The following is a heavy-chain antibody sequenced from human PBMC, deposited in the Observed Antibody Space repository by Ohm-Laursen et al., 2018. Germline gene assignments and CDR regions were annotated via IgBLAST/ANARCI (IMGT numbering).Heavy chain of an antibody. D-gene: IGHD2-21*02. Sequence: SVTLSLTCAVSVVFIRDHSWIWIRHPSGKGREGIGRINTTGNTNYNPSLKSLVTMSVDTTKTQCFLKLNYVTAEDTAVYYCPSGATYCGSDCRTRFDYWGQGTLVTVSS. CDR2: INTTGNT. CDR1: VVFIRDHS. V-gene: IGHV4-4*07. CDR3: PSGATYCGSDCRTRFDY. J-gene: IGHJ4*02.